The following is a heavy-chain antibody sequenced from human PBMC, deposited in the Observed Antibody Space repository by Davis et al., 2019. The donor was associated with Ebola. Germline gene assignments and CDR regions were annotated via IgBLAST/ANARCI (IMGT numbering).Heavy chain of an antibody. V-gene: IGHV4-31*11. D-gene: IGHD6-13*01. J-gene: IGHJ6*02. CDR2: IYYSGST. CDR3: ARSGVSSSWYGGRGYYYYYGMDV. Sequence: MPSETLSLTCAVYGGSFSGYYWSWIRQHPGKGLEWIGYIYYSGSTYYNPSLKSRVTISVDTSKNQFSLKLSPVTAADTAVYYCARSGVSSSWYGGRGYYYYYGMDVWGQGTTVTVSS. CDR1: GGSFSGYY.